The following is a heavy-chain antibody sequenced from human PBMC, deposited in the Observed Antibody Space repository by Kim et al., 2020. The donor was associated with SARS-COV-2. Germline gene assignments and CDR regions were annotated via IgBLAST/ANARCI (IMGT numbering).Heavy chain of an antibody. J-gene: IGHJ4*02. D-gene: IGHD2-2*01. V-gene: IGHV3-30*04. CDR2: ISYDGSNK. Sequence: GGSLRLSCAASGFTFRSYAMHWVRQAPGKGLEWLAVISYDGSNKYYADSVKGRFTISRDNSKNTLYLQMNSLRAEDTAVYYCASESVYCSSTSCPSGYFDYLGQGTLVTVSS. CDR3: ASESVYCSSTSCPSGYFDY. CDR1: GFTFRSYA.